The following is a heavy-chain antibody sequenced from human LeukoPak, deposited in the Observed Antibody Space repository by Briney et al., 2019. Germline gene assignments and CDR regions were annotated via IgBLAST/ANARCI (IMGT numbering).Heavy chain of an antibody. V-gene: IGHV3-33*08. CDR3: ARTRRLWFGEPTRGGNYFDY. Sequence: PGGSLRLSCAASGFTFSSYWMHWVRQAPGKGLEWVAVIWYDGSNKYYADSVKGRFTISRDNSKNTLYLQMNSLRAEDTAVYYCARTRRLWFGEPTRGGNYFDYWGQGTLVTVSS. CDR1: GFTFSSYW. D-gene: IGHD3-10*01. J-gene: IGHJ4*02. CDR2: IWYDGSNK.